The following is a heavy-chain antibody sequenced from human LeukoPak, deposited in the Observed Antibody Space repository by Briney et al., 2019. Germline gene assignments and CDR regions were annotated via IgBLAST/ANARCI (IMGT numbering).Heavy chain of an antibody. CDR3: ARDLGIAAADTPFDY. Sequence: SETLSLTCTVCGGSISSYYWSWIRQPAGKGLEWIGRLYTSGSTNYNPSLKSRVTMSVDTSKNQFSLKLSSVTAADTAVYYCARDLGIAAADTPFDYWGQGTLVTVSS. CDR1: GGSISSYY. V-gene: IGHV4-4*07. J-gene: IGHJ4*02. CDR2: LYTSGST. D-gene: IGHD6-13*01.